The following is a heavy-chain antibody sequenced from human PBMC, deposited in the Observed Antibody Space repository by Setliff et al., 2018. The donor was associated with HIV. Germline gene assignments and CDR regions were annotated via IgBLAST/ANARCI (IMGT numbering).Heavy chain of an antibody. CDR3: VKGGRYSAYPLDY. V-gene: IGHV3-64D*09. CDR2: ISSNGSST. CDR1: GFTFSSNV. J-gene: IGHJ4*02. Sequence: GGSLRLSCSASGFTFSSNVMNWVRQAPGKGLEYVSSISSNGSSTYYADSVKGRFTISRDNPKNTLYLQMSSLRAEDTAVYYCVKGGRYSAYPLDYWGQGTLVTVSS. D-gene: IGHD1-26*01.